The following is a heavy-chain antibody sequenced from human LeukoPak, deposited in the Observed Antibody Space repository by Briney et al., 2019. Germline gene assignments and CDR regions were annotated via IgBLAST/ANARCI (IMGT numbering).Heavy chain of an antibody. V-gene: IGHV4-31*03. CDR2: IYYSGST. CDR1: GGSISSGGYY. CDR3: ARGKGLENYFDY. D-gene: IGHD6-19*01. Sequence: PSETLSLTCTVSGGSISSGGYYWSWIRQHPGKGLEWIGYIYYSGSTYYNPSLKSRVTISVDTSKNQFSLKLSSATAADTAVYYCARGKGLENYFDYWGQGTLVTVSS. J-gene: IGHJ4*02.